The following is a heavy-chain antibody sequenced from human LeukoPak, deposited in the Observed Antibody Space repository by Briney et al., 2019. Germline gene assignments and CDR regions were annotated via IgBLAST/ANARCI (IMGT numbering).Heavy chain of an antibody. D-gene: IGHD3-22*01. J-gene: IGHJ3*02. Sequence: ASVKVSCKVSGYTLTELSMHWVRQAPGQGLEWMGIINPSGGSTSYAQKFQGRVTMTRDTSTSTVYMELSSLRSEDTAVYYCARDMGYYYDSSGYSDDAFDIWGQGTMVTVSS. CDR1: GYTLTELS. CDR3: ARDMGYYYDSSGYSDDAFDI. CDR2: INPSGGST. V-gene: IGHV1-46*01.